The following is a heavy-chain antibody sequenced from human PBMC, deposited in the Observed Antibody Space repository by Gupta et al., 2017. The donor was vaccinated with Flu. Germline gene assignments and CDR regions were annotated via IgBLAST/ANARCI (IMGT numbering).Heavy chain of an antibody. V-gene: IGHV3-48*02. CDR2: ISSSSSTI. J-gene: IGHJ4*02. CDR3: AREGQLEYCGGDCYSLDY. D-gene: IGHD2-21*02. Sequence: EVQLVESGGGLVQPGGSLRLSCAASGFPFSSYSMNWVRQAPGKGLEWVSYISSSSSTIYYADSVKGRFTTSSDNAKNSLYLQMNSLRDEDTAVYYCAREGQLEYCGGDCYSLDYWGKGTLVTVS. CDR1: GFPFSSYS.